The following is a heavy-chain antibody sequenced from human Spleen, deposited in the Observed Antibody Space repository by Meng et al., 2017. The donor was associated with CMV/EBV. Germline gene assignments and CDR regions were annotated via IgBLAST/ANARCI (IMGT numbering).Heavy chain of an antibody. D-gene: IGHD5-12*01. CDR2: ISDSGGNT. J-gene: IGHJ4*02. CDR3: AKSRNGYGGEDY. V-gene: IGHV3-23*01. Sequence: GESLKISCAASGFTFSSYDMHWVRQAPGKGLEWVSTISDSGGNTYYPDSVKGRFTISRDNSNNTLYLQMNSLRAEDTAIYYCAKSRNGYGGEDYWGQGMLVTVSS. CDR1: GFTFSSYD.